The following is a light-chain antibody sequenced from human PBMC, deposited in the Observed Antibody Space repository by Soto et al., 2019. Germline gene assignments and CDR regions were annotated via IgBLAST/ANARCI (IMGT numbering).Light chain of an antibody. Sequence: DLQMTQYPSSLSASVGDRVTITCRANQSISDYLNWYQQKPGKAPKLLIYAASSLQSGVPSRFSGSGSGTDFTLTISSLQLEEFATYYCQQSSSTPPISSGQGTRLVL. CDR1: QSISDY. V-gene: IGKV1-39*01. CDR2: AAS. J-gene: IGKJ5*01. CDR3: QQSSSTPPIS.